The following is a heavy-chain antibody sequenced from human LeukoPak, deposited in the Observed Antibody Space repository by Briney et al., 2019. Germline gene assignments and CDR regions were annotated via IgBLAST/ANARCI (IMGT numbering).Heavy chain of an antibody. CDR1: GGSISSHY. J-gene: IGHJ3*02. CDR3: ARARYVSAWYAFDI. CDR2: IYYRGGT. D-gene: IGHD6-19*01. V-gene: IGHV4-59*11. Sequence: SETLSLTCTVSGGSISSHYWTWIRQPPGKGLEWIGYIYYRGGTNYNPSLQSRVTISVDTSKNQFSLKVTSVTAADTAVYYCARARYVSAWYAFDIWGQGTMVTVSS.